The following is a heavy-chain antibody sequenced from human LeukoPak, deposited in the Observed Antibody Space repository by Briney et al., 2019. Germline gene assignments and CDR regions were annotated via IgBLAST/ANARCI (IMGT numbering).Heavy chain of an antibody. D-gene: IGHD3-22*01. CDR1: GFTFSNFW. V-gene: IGHV3-48*04. J-gene: IGHJ3*02. CDR3: ARANYYYDSSLDAFDI. CDR2: ISSSSSTI. Sequence: GGSLRLSCAASGFTFSNFWLSWVRQAPGKGLEWVSYISSSSSTIYYADSVKGRFTISRDNAKNSLYLQMNSLRAEDTAVYYCARANYYYDSSLDAFDIWGQGTMVTVSS.